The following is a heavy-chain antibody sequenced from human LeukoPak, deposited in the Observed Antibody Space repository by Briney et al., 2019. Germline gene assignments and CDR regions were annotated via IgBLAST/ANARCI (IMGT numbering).Heavy chain of an antibody. CDR3: ARQDTTVTTGRDWFDP. V-gene: IGHV1-2*06. Sequence: GASVKVSCKASGYTFTGYYMHWVRQAPGQGLEWIGRINPNSGGTNYAQKFQGRVTMTRDTSISTAYMELSRLRSDDTAVYHCARQDTTVTTGRDWFDPWGQGTLVTVSS. CDR1: GYTFTGYY. J-gene: IGHJ5*02. CDR2: INPNSGGT. D-gene: IGHD4-17*01.